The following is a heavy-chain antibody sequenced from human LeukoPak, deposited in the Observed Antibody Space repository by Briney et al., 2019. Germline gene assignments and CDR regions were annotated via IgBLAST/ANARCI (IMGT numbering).Heavy chain of an antibody. V-gene: IGHV4-39*01. CDR2: IYNSGPT. CDR3: ARHRYSGDYYAGAGLDH. Sequence: SETLSLTCTVSGGSISSSSYYSWGWVRQPPGKGLEWIGNIYNSGPTDYNPSLKSRDTISVDTSRNQFSLELRSVTAADTAVYYCARHRYSGDYYAGAGLDHWRQGTLVTVSS. CDR1: GGSISSSSYY. D-gene: IGHD3-22*01. J-gene: IGHJ4*02.